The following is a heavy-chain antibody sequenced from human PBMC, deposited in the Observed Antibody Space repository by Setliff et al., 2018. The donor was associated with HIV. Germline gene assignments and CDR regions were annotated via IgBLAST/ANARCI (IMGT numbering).Heavy chain of an antibody. CDR2: IYTSGST. CDR3: ARLIHTGLLYFDF. D-gene: IGHD2-8*02. Sequence: PSETLSLTCTVSVGSISSGSYYWSWIRQPAGKGLEWIGRIYTSGSTNYNPSLKSRVTISVDTSKNQFSLKLRSVTAADTAVYFCARLIHTGLLYFDFWGLGTLVTVSS. J-gene: IGHJ4*02. V-gene: IGHV4-61*02. CDR1: VGSISSGSYY.